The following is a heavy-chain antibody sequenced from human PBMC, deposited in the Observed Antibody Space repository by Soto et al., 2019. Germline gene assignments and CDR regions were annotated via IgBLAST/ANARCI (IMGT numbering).Heavy chain of an antibody. J-gene: IGHJ4*02. Sequence: EVQLVESGGGLIQPGGSLRLSCAASGFTFSDHHMNWVRQAPGRGLEWVSVIYSSGTTYYGDSVKGRFTISRDNSKNTLYLQMNSLRTEDTALYYCARAGSPFHSDSTGYWGFDYWGQGTLVTVSS. CDR3: ARAGSPFHSDSTGYWGFDY. V-gene: IGHV3-53*01. D-gene: IGHD3-9*01. CDR2: IYSSGTT. CDR1: GFTFSDHH.